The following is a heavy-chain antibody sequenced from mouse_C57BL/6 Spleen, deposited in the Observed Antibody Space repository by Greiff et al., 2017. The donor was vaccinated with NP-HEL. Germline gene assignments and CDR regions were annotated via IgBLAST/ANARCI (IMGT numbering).Heavy chain of an antibody. J-gene: IGHJ4*01. D-gene: IGHD3-2*01. CDR2: IYPGDGDT. V-gene: IGHV1-82*01. CDR1: GYAFSSSW. CDR3: ARKAFDRYYAMDY. Sequence: QVQLKESGPELVKPGASVKISCKASGYAFSSSWMNWVKQRPGKGLEWIGRIYPGDGDTNYNGKFKGKATLTADKSSSTAYMQLSSLTSEDSAVYFCARKAFDRYYAMDYWGQGTSVTVSS.